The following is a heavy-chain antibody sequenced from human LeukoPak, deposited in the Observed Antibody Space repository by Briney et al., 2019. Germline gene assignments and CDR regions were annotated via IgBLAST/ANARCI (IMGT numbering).Heavy chain of an antibody. Sequence: GGSLRLSCAASGFTFSSYSMNWVRQAPGKGLEWVSYISSGYPTIYYADSVKGRFTISRDNAKNSLYLQMNSLRAEDTAVYYCARNPVRGGYFDYWGQGTLVTVSS. CDR2: ISSGYPTI. J-gene: IGHJ4*02. D-gene: IGHD3-10*01. V-gene: IGHV3-48*01. CDR3: ARNPVRGGYFDY. CDR1: GFTFSSYS.